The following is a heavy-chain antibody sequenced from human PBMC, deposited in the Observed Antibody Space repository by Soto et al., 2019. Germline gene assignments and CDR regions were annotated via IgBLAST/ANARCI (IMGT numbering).Heavy chain of an antibody. V-gene: IGHV5-51*01. CDR1: GYSFTSYW. J-gene: IGHJ4*02. D-gene: IGHD6-19*01. Sequence: PGESLKISCKGSGYSFTSYWIGWVRQMPGKGLEWMGIIYPGDSDTRYSPSFQGQVTISADKSISTAYLQWSSLKASDTAMYYCARHADRIAVADFFGYWGQGTLVTVSS. CDR2: IYPGDSDT. CDR3: ARHADRIAVADFFGY.